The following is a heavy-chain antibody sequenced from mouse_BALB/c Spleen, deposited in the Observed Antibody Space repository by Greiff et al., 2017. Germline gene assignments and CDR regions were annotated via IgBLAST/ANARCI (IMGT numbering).Heavy chain of an antibody. CDR2: ISSGGSYT. J-gene: IGHJ2*01. Sequence: EVKLMESGGGLVKPGGSLKLSCAASGFTFSSYTMSWVRQTPEKRLEWVATISSGGSYTYYPDSVKGRFTISRDNAKNTLYLQMSSLKSEDTAMYYCTRDHTADYWGQGTTLTVSS. D-gene: IGHD1-2*01. CDR1: GFTFSSYT. CDR3: TRDHTADY. V-gene: IGHV5-6-4*01.